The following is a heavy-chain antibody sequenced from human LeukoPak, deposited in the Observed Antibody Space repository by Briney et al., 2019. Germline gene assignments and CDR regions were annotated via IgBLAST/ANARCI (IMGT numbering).Heavy chain of an antibody. CDR1: GYTFTDSY. CDR3: ARGRGMGFLERLLLDS. Sequence: ASLKVSCKASGYTFTDSYMHWVRQAPGHGREWMGWINLYTGGTDYAHKFQCRVTMTSDTSIRTAYMELSRVRSDDTAIFYCARGRGMGFLERLLLDSWGQGTLVTVSS. V-gene: IGHV1-2*02. J-gene: IGHJ4*02. CDR2: INLYTGGT. D-gene: IGHD3-3*01.